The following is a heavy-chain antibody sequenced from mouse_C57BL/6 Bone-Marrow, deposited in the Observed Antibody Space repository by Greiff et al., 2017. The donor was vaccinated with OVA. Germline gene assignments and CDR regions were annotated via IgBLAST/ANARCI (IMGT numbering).Heavy chain of an antibody. J-gene: IGHJ3*01. CDR3: ASPYPWFAY. CDR1: GYTLTSYG. Sequence: QVQLKQSGAELARPGASVKLSCKASGYTLTSYGISWVKQRTGQGLEWIGEIYPRSGNTYYNEKFKGKATLTADKSSSTAYMELRSLTSEDSAVYFCASPYPWFAYWGQGTLVTVSA. CDR2: IYPRSGNT. V-gene: IGHV1-81*01.